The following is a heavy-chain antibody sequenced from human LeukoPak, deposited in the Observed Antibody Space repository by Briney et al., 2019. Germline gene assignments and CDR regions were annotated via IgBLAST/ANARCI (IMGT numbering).Heavy chain of an antibody. V-gene: IGHV1-8*01. CDR3: ARGHYATSDGS. Sequence: ASVKVSCKASGYSFTSYNINWERQATGQGLEWMGWMNPNSGNTAYAQKFQGRITMTRNTSINTAYMELSSLRSDDTALYYCARGHYATSDGSWGQGTLVTVSS. J-gene: IGHJ5*02. D-gene: IGHD5-24*01. CDR1: GYSFTSYN. CDR2: MNPNSGNT.